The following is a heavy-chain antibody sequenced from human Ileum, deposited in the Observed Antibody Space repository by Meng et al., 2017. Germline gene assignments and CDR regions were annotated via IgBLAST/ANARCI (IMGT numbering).Heavy chain of an antibody. CDR3: ARVTTPGIAVTGTGDY. Sequence: GGSLRLSCVASGFTFTNAWMSWVRQAPGKGLEWVGRCRNKANSYTTEYAASVKGRFAISRDDSKNSLYLQMNSLKTEDTAVYYCARVTTPGIAVTGTGDYWGQGTLVTVSS. CDR1: GFTFTNAW. CDR2: CRNKANSYTT. D-gene: IGHD6-19*01. J-gene: IGHJ4*02. V-gene: IGHV3-72*01.